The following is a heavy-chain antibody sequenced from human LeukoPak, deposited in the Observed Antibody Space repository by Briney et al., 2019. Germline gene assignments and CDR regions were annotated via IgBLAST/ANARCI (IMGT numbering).Heavy chain of an antibody. J-gene: IGHJ4*02. CDR1: GFTFSDYY. D-gene: IGHD2/OR15-2a*01. CDR3: ARGGLLGDYFDY. CDR2: IKQDGSEK. V-gene: IGHV3-7*01. Sequence: GGSLRLSCAASGFTFSDYYMSWIRQAPGKGLEWVANIKQDGSEKHYVDSVKGRFTISRDNAKNSLYLQMNSLRAEDTAVYYCARGGLLGDYFDYWGQGTLVTVSS.